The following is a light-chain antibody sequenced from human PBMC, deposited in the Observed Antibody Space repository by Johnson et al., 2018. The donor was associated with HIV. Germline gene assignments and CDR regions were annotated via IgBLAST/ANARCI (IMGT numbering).Light chain of an antibody. J-gene: IGLJ1*01. CDR1: SSNIGNNY. CDR3: GTWDSSLSAGL. Sequence: QSMLTQSPSVSAAPGQKVTISCSGSSSNIGNNYVSWYQQLPGTAPKLLIYDNNKRPSGIPDRFSGSKSATSATLGITGLQTGDEADYYCGTWDSSLSAGLFGTGTKVTVI. CDR2: DNN. V-gene: IGLV1-51*01.